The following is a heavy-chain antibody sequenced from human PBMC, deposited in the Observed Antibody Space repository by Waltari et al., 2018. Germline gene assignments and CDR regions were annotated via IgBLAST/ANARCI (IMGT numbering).Heavy chain of an antibody. CDR1: GYTFTYRY. D-gene: IGHD1-1*01. CDR2: ITPYNGNT. Sequence: QMQLVQSGAEVRKPRSSVKVSCKDSGYTFTYRYLHWVRQAPGQALEWMGRITPYNGNTDYAKKFQDRVTFSRDGSLTIYMEMTSLTPEDTAMYYCARTPLDDSGVEDAFALWGQGTMVTVSS. J-gene: IGHJ3*01. V-gene: IGHV1-45*02. CDR3: ARTPLDDSGVEDAFAL.